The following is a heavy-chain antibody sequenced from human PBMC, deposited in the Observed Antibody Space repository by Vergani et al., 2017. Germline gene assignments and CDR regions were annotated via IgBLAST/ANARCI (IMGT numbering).Heavy chain of an antibody. V-gene: IGHV3-23*01. Sequence: EVQLLESGGNLVQPGGSLRLSCAASGFTFTNFAMTWVRQAPGEGLEWVSGISGSGGFTYYADSVKGRFTISRDNSKSTIYLQMNSLRAEDTAVYYCAKDSIVGADTWFDPWGQGTLVTVSS. CDR1: GFTFTNFA. J-gene: IGHJ5*02. CDR2: ISGSGGFT. D-gene: IGHD1-26*01. CDR3: AKDSIVGADTWFDP.